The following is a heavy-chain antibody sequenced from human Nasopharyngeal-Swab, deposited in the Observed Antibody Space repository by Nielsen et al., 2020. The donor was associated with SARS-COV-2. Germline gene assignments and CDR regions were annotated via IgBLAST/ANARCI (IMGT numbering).Heavy chain of an antibody. J-gene: IGHJ6*02. CDR3: ARGIAAAGTLSGYYYGMDV. D-gene: IGHD6-13*01. CDR1: GGTFSSYA. CDR2: IIPIFGTA. V-gene: IGHV1-69*13. Sequence: SVKVSCKASGGTFSSYAISWVRQAPRQGLEWIGGIIPIFGTANYAQKFQGRVTITADESTSTAYMELSSLRSEDTAVYYCARGIAAAGTLSGYYYGMDVWGQGTTVTVSS.